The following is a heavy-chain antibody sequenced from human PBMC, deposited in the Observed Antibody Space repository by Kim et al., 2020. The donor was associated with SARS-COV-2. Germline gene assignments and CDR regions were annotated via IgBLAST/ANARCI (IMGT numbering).Heavy chain of an antibody. Sequence: GNTYYNPSLKSRLTISVDTSKDQFSLKLTSVTAADTSMYYCARLLQDAFDIWGQWTMVTVSS. D-gene: IGHD2-15*01. J-gene: IGHJ3*02. CDR3: ARLLQDAFDI. V-gene: IGHV4-39*01. CDR2: GNT.